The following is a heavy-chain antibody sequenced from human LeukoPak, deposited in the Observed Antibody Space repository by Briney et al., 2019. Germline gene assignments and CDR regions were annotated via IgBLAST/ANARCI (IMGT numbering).Heavy chain of an antibody. V-gene: IGHV4-59*01. CDR2: IYYSGST. Sequence: PSETLSLTCTVSGGSISSYYWSWIRLPPGKGLEWIGYIYYSGSTNYNPSLKSRVTISVDTSKNQFSLKLSSVTAADTAVYYCARALPLVAWFDPWGQGTLVTVSS. J-gene: IGHJ5*02. CDR3: ARALPLVAWFDP. CDR1: GGSISSYY.